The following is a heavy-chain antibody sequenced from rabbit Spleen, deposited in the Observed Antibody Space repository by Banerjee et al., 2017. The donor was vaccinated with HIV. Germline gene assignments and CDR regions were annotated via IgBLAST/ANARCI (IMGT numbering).Heavy chain of an antibody. J-gene: IGHJ4*01. V-gene: IGHV1S40*01. Sequence: QSLEESGGDLVKPGASLTLTCTASGFSFSSSDWIYWVRQAPGKGLEWIGYIDPIFGSTYYASWAKGRFTISKTSSTKVTLQMTSLTVADTATFFCAREKSGDYGHDLWGQGTLVTVS. D-gene: IGHD2-1*01. CDR3: AREKSGDYGHDL. CDR2: IDPIFGST. CDR1: GFSFSSSDW.